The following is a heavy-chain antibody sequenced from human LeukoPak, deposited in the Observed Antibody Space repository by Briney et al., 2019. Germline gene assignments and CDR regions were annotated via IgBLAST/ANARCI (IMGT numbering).Heavy chain of an antibody. Sequence: PGGSLRLSCQASGFTFSSYALSWVRQAPGKGLEWVSVISASGGTTYYADSVKGRFTISRDTSKDTVYLQMHSLRAEDTAVYYCAKGDVLPSYPTFDYWGQGTLVTVSS. CDR3: AKGDVLPSYPTFDY. J-gene: IGHJ4*02. V-gene: IGHV3-23*01. CDR1: GFTFSSYA. CDR2: ISASGGTT. D-gene: IGHD3-9*01.